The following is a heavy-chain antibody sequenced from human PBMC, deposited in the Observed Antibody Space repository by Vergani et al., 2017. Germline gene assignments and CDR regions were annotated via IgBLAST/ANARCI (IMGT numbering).Heavy chain of an antibody. V-gene: IGHV4-59*01. CDR2: IYYSGST. CDR3: ARGPYGSYGMDV. CDR1: GGSISSYY. D-gene: IGHD2-21*01. Sequence: QVQLQESGPGLVKPSETLSLTCTVSGGSISSYYWSWIRQPPGKGLEWIGYIYYSGSTNYNPSLKSRVTISVDTSKNQFSLKLGSVTAADTAVYYCARGPYGSYGMDVWGQGTTVTVSS. J-gene: IGHJ6*02.